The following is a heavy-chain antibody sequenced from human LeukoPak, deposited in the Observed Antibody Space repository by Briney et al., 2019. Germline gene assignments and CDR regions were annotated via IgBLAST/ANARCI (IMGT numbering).Heavy chain of an antibody. D-gene: IGHD3-10*01. CDR3: ASETITMVRGVISH. V-gene: IGHV3-30-3*01. J-gene: IGHJ4*02. CDR1: GFTFSSYA. CDR2: ISYDGSNK. Sequence: GGSLRLSCAASGFTFSSYAMHWVRQAPGKGLEWVAVISYDGSNKYYADSVKGRFTISRDNSKNTLYLQMNSLRAEDTAVYYCASETITMVRGVISHWGQGTLVTVSS.